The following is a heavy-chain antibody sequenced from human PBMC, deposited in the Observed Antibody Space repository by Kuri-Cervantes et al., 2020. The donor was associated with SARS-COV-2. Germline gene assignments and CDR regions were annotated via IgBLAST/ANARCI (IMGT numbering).Heavy chain of an antibody. J-gene: IGHJ3*02. V-gene: IGHV4-39*07. CDR3: ARDITVRETRRITMIVVPQGAFDI. CDR2: IYYSGST. Sequence: SETLSLTCTVSGGSISSSNYYWGWIRQSPGKGLEWIGSIYYSGSTYYNPSLKSRVTMSVDTSKNQFSLKLSSVTAADTAVYYCARDITVRETRRITMIVVPQGAFDIWGQGTMVTVSS. CDR1: GGSISSSNYY. D-gene: IGHD3-22*01.